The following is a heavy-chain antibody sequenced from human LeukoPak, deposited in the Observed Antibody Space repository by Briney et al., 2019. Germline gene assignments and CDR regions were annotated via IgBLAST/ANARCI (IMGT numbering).Heavy chain of an antibody. D-gene: IGHD5-18*01. CDR3: ARDHSDTAMNNWFDP. CDR1: GGSISSYY. V-gene: IGHV4-4*07. Sequence: PSETLSLTCTVSGGSISSYYWSWIRQPAGKGLEWIGRIYTSGSTNYNPSLKSRVTMSVDTSKNQFSLKLSSVTAADTAVYYCARDHSDTAMNNWFDPWGQGTLVTVSS. J-gene: IGHJ5*02. CDR2: IYTSGST.